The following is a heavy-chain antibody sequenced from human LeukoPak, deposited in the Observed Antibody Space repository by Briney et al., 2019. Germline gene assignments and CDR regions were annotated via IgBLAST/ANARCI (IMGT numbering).Heavy chain of an antibody. CDR1: GITSSNYW. CDR2: INSDGSST. Sequence: GGSLRLSCAASGITSSNYWMHWVRQAPGKGLVWVSRINSDGSSTRYADSVKGRFTISRDNAKNTLYLQMNSLRAEDTAVYYCARDRYYGMDVWGQGTTVTASS. J-gene: IGHJ6*02. CDR3: ARDRYYGMDV. V-gene: IGHV3-74*01.